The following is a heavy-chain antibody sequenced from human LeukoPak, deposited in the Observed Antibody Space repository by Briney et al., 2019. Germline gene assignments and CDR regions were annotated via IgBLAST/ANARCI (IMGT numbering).Heavy chain of an antibody. J-gene: IGHJ3*02. CDR2: INPNSGGT. V-gene: IGHV1-2*02. Sequence: ASVKVSCKASGYTFTGYYMHWVRQAPGQGLEWMGWINPNSGGTNYAQKFQGRVTMTRDTSISTAYMELSRLRSDDTAVYYCAGDLMFSGWSDAFDIWGQGTMVTVSS. CDR3: AGDLMFSGWSDAFDI. D-gene: IGHD6-19*01. CDR1: GYTFTGYY.